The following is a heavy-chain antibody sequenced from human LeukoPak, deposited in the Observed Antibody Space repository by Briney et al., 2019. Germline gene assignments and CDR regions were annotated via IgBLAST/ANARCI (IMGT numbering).Heavy chain of an antibody. J-gene: IGHJ6*03. CDR3: ARVMEGFGEFYAYYYYYMDV. CDR2: MNPNSGNT. CDR1: GYTFTNYD. V-gene: IGHV1-8*01. D-gene: IGHD3-10*01. Sequence: GASVKVSCKASGYTFTNYDLNWVRQATGQGLEWMAWMNPNSGNTGYAQKFQGRVTITRNTSISTAYMELSSLRSEDTAVYYCARVMEGFGEFYAYYYYYMDVWGKGTTVTVSS.